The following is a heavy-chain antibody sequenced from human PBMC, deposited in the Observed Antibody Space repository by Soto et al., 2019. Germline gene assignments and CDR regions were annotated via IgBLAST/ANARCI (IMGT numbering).Heavy chain of an antibody. D-gene: IGHD2-15*01. CDR1: GVSISSGDYY. J-gene: IGHJ4*02. Sequence: PSETLSLTCTVSGVSISSGDYYWSWIRQTPGKGLEWIGYIYYSETTYYNPSLKSRVTISGDTSKNQFSLKLSSVTAADTAVYYCARKFGDYVDYWGQGTLVTVSS. CDR3: ARKFGDYVDY. V-gene: IGHV4-30-4*02. CDR2: IYYSETT.